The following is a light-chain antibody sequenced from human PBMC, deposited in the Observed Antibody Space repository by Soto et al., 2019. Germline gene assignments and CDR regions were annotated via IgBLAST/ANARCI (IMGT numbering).Light chain of an antibody. J-gene: IGLJ2*01. CDR3: NSYTSSSTLV. CDR1: SSDVGGYNF. Sequence: QSALTQPASVSGSPGQSITISCTGTSSDVGGYNFVSWYQQHPGKAPKLMLYNVYDRPSGISHRFSVSSSGNTASLTISVLQAEDEAHYYCNSYTSSSTLVFGGGTKLTVL. CDR2: NVY. V-gene: IGLV2-14*03.